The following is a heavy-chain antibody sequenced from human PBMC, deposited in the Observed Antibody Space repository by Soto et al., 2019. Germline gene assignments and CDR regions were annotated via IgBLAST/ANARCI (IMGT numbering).Heavy chain of an antibody. Sequence: GGSLRLSCAASGFTFSSYGMHWVRQAPGKGLEWVAVIWYDGSNKYYADSVKGRFTISRDNSKNTLYLQMNSLRAEDTAVYYCARDGCSSTSCYRPPNWFDPWGQGTLVTVSS. CDR2: IWYDGSNK. CDR3: ARDGCSSTSCYRPPNWFDP. D-gene: IGHD2-2*01. CDR1: GFTFSSYG. V-gene: IGHV3-33*01. J-gene: IGHJ5*02.